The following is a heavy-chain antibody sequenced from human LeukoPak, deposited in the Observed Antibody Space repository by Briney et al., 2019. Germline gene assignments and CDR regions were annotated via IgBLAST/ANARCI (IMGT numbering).Heavy chain of an antibody. D-gene: IGHD3-9*01. CDR1: GFTFSSYE. Sequence: GGSLRLSCAASGFTFSSYEMNWVRQAPGKGLEWVSYISSGSTIYYADSVKGRFTISRDNAKNSLYLQMNSLRAEDTAVYYCARRPNYDILTGYYRYYYYYMDVWGKGTTVTVSS. V-gene: IGHV3-48*03. J-gene: IGHJ6*03. CDR2: ISSGSTI. CDR3: ARRPNYDILTGYYRYYYYYMDV.